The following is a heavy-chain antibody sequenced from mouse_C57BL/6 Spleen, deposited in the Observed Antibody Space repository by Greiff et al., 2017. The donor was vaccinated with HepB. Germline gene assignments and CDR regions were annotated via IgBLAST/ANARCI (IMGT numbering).Heavy chain of an antibody. D-gene: IGHD4-1*01. V-gene: IGHV1-61*01. CDR3: ARAGTGPVGGY. CDR1: GYTFTSYW. J-gene: IGHJ2*01. CDR2: IYPSDSET. Sequence: VKLQQPGAELVRPGSSVKLSCKASGYTFTSYWMDWVKQRPGQGLEWIGNIYPSDSETHYNQKFKDKATLTVDKSSSTAYMQLSSLTSEDSAVYYCARAGTGPVGGYWGQGTTLTVSS.